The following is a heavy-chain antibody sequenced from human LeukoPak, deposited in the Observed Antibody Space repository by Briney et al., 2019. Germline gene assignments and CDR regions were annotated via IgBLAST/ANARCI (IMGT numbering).Heavy chain of an antibody. Sequence: PSQTLSLTCTVSGGSISSGGYSWCWFPQPPGKGLGWFGYIYYSGSTYYNPSLKSRVTISVDTSKNQFSLKLSSVTAADTAVYYCAVLDYGGKNSLEDSYWGQGTLVTVSS. CDR3: AVLDYGGKNSLEDSY. CDR2: IYYSGST. J-gene: IGHJ4*02. V-gene: IGHV4-31*02. D-gene: IGHD4-23*01. CDR1: GGSISSGGYS.